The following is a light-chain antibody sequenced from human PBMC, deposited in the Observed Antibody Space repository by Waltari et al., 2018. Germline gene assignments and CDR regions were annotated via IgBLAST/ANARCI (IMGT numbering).Light chain of an antibody. Sequence: QSVLTQAPSVSGTPGQRVPLASSGSSPTPGSYPVEWYQPFPGTGPKLLIHNNNQRPSGVPDRFSGSRSGTSASLAIGGLQSEDEADYYCAAWDASLNGVVFGGGTKVTVL. V-gene: IGLV1-44*01. J-gene: IGLJ2*01. CDR3: AAWDASLNGVV. CDR2: NNN. CDR1: SPTPGSYP.